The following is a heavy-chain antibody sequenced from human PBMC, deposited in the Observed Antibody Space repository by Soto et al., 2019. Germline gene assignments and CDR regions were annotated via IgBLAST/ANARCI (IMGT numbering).Heavy chain of an antibody. V-gene: IGHV3-64*01. D-gene: IGHD3-9*01. J-gene: IGHJ6*03. CDR1: GFTFSSYA. CDR3: TRGQVGRYFDYYYYMDV. Sequence: GGSLRLSCAASGFTFSSYAMHWVRQAPEKGLEYVSAISSNGGSTYYANSVNLPFTDAAYGASVKGRFTIYRDDSKNTAYLQMNSLKTEDTAVYYCTRGQVGRYFDYYYYMDVWGKGTTVTVSS. CDR2: ISSNGGST.